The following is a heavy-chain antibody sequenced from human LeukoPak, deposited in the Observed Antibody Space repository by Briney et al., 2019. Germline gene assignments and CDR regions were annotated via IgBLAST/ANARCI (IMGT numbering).Heavy chain of an antibody. CDR3: AREDTAMAFFDY. D-gene: IGHD5-18*01. Sequence: SETLSLTCTVSGGSISSGDYYWSWIRQPPGKGLEWIGYIYYSGSTYYNPSLKSRVTISVDTSKNQFSLKLSSVTVADTAVYYCAREDTAMAFFDYWGQGTLVTVSS. CDR2: IYYSGST. J-gene: IGHJ4*02. V-gene: IGHV4-30-4*08. CDR1: GGSISSGDYY.